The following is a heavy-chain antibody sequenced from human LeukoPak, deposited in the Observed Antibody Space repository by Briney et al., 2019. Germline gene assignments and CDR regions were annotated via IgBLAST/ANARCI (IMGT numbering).Heavy chain of an antibody. CDR1: GGSISTYY. V-gene: IGHV4-59*01. J-gene: IGHJ3*02. D-gene: IGHD1-26*01. CDR2: IYYSGTT. Sequence: SETLSLTCAVSGGSISTYYWSWIRQPPGEGLEWIGSIYYSGTTHSNPSLKSRATISVDTSKNHLSLKVNSVTAADTAVHYCARGASGTLYDAFDIWGRGTMVTVSS. CDR3: ARGASGTLYDAFDI.